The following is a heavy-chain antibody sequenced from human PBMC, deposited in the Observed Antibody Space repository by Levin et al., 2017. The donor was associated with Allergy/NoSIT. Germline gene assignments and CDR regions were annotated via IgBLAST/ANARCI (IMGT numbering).Heavy chain of an antibody. D-gene: IGHD6-19*01. CDR2: INPSSGGT. J-gene: IGHJ4*02. CDR1: GYTFTGYY. V-gene: IGHV1-2*06. Sequence: AASVKVSCKASGYTFTGYYIHWVRQAPGQGLEWMGRINPSSGGTNSAQKFQGRVTMTRDTSINTAYMELSRLRSDDTAVYYCARTRENVVAGSNWGQGTLVTVSS. CDR3: ARTRENVVAGSN.